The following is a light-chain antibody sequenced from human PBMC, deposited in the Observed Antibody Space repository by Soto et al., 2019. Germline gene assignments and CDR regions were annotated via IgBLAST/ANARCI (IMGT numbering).Light chain of an antibody. CDR3: QQSHSAQYT. Sequence: DIHMTQSPSSLSGSVVGIGWLTFLAGQNVGSFVNWYQQKPGKAPRLLIYATSNLQSGVTSRISGSGSGTEFTLTISSLQPEDFATYFCQQSHSAQYTFGQGTKVDIK. V-gene: IGKV1-39*01. CDR1: QNVGSF. J-gene: IGKJ2*01. CDR2: ATS.